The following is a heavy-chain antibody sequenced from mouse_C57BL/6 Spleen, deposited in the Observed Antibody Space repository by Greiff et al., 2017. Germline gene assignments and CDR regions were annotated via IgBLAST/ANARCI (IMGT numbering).Heavy chain of an antibody. D-gene: IGHD2-3*01. Sequence: VKLQESGAELVKPGASVKISCKASGYAFSSYWMNWVKQRPGKGLEWIGQIYPGDGDTNYNGKFKGKATLTAAKSSSTAYMQLSSLTSEDSAVYFCARSGGYYPWWFAYWGQGTLVTVSA. CDR1: GYAFSSYW. CDR3: ARSGGYYPWWFAY. V-gene: IGHV1-80*01. J-gene: IGHJ3*01. CDR2: IYPGDGDT.